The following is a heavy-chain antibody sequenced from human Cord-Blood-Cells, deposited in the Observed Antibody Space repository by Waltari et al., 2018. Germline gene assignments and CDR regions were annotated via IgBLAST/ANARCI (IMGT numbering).Heavy chain of an antibody. D-gene: IGHD6-6*01. V-gene: IGHV3-21*01. Sequence: EVQLVESGGGLVKPGGSLRLSCAASGFTFSSSSMNWVRQAPGKGLEWVSSISSSSSYIYYADSVKGRFTISRDNAKNSLYLQMNSLRAEDTAVYYCARVGIAARRFDYWGQGTLVTVSS. CDR3: ARVGIAARRFDY. CDR1: GFTFSSSS. CDR2: ISSSSSYI. J-gene: IGHJ4*02.